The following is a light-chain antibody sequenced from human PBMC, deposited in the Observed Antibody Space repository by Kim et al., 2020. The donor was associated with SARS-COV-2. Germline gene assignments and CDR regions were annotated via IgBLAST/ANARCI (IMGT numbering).Light chain of an antibody. CDR2: GAS. V-gene: IGKV3-20*01. J-gene: IGKJ2*01. Sequence: EIVLTQCPGTLSLSPGERATLSCRASQSVSSSYLAWYQQKPGQAPRLLIYGASSRATGIPDRFSGSGSGTDFTLTISRLEPEDFAVYYCQQYGSSLYTFGQGTKLEI. CDR1: QSVSSSY. CDR3: QQYGSSLYT.